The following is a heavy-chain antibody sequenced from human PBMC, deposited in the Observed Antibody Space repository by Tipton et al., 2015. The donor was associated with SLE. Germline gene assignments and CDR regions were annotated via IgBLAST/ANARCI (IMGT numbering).Heavy chain of an antibody. V-gene: IGHV1-69*09. J-gene: IGHJ4*02. Sequence: QVQLVQSGAEVKKPGSSVKVSCKASGGTFSSYAISWVRQAPGQGLEWMGRIIPILGIANYAQKFQGRVTITADKSTSTAYMELSSLRSEDTAVYYCAAYYYDSSGYYLFDYWGQGTLVTVSS. CDR2: IIPILGIA. D-gene: IGHD3-22*01. CDR3: AAYYYDSSGYYLFDY. CDR1: GGTFSSYA.